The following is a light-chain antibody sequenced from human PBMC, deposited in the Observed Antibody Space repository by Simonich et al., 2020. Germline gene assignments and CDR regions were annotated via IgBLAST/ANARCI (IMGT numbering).Light chain of an antibody. CDR3: SSYTSSSTWV. CDR1: SSDVGGYNY. Sequence: QSALTQPDSVSGSPGQSITISCTGPSSDVGGYNYVSWYQQHPGKAPQLMIYDVSNRPSGVSNRFSGSKSGNTASLTISGLQAEDEADYYCSSYTSSSTWVFGGGTKLTVL. J-gene: IGLJ3*02. V-gene: IGLV2-14*03. CDR2: DVS.